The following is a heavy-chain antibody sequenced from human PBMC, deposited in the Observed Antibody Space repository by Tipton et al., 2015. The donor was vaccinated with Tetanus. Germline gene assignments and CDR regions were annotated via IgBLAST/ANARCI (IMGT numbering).Heavy chain of an antibody. Sequence: SLRLSCAASGFTFNTYWMTWVRQTPGKGLEWVANIKPDGGEKYYVDSVKGRFTISRDNAKNSLYLQMISLRAEDTAVYSCARGTGKYSAGDYWGQGTLVTVSS. V-gene: IGHV3-7*01. CDR3: ARGTGKYSAGDY. J-gene: IGHJ4*02. CDR1: GFTFNTYW. D-gene: IGHD4-11*01. CDR2: IKPDGGEK.